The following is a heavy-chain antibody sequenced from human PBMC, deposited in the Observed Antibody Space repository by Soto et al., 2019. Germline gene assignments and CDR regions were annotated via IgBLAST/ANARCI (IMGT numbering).Heavy chain of an antibody. CDR2: IHYSGNS. CDR1: GDSISGYY. V-gene: IGHV4-59*01. Sequence: SETLSLTCAVSGDSISGYYWTWIRQSPGKGLEWIGYIHYSGNSNYSPSLKSRVTMSVDTPKNQFSLRLSSVTAADTAVYYCARMNQLAPKRNAFDIWGQGTMVTVSS. CDR3: ARMNQLAPKRNAFDI. J-gene: IGHJ3*02. D-gene: IGHD1-1*01.